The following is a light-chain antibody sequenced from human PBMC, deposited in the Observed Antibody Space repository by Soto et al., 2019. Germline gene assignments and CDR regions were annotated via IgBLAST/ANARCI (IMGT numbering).Light chain of an antibody. CDR2: DSS. Sequence: IVLTQSPATLSLSPGERATLSCRASQSVGTYFAWYQQKSGQAPRLHIYDSSNRATGIPARFSGSGSGTDFTLTISSLEPKEFAVYYCQQRSDWPSTLGGGTKVEIK. V-gene: IGKV3-11*01. CDR1: QSVGTY. CDR3: QQRSDWPST. J-gene: IGKJ4*01.